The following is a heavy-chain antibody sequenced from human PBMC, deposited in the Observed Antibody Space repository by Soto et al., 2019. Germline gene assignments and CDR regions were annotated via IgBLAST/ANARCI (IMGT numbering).Heavy chain of an antibody. J-gene: IGHJ4*02. D-gene: IGHD4-17*01. CDR1: GDSISTSNYY. Sequence: SETLSLTCSVSGDSISTSNYYWGWIRQPPGKGLEWIGHRFYSGGTYYNPSLKSRVSISVNTSKNEFSLELTSITAADAAIYFCERRGGCDYLFDSWGQGILVTVSS. CDR2: RFYSGGT. V-gene: IGHV4-39*07. CDR3: ERRGGCDYLFDS.